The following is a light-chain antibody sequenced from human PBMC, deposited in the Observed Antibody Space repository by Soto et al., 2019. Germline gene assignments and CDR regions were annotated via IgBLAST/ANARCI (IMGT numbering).Light chain of an antibody. CDR3: QQYNTWPPYT. J-gene: IGKJ2*01. Sequence: DIVMTQSPGTLSVSPGERATLSCRASQSVSSHLAWYKQKPGQAPRLLLYDASTRATGIPARFSGSGSGTDFTLSISSLQSEDFAFYFCQQYNTWPPYTVGQGTKLEI. V-gene: IGKV3-15*01. CDR1: QSVSSH. CDR2: DAS.